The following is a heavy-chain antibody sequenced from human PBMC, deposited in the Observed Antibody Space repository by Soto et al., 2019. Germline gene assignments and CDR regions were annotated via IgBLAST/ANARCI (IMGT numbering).Heavy chain of an antibody. D-gene: IGHD5-12*01. CDR1: GGSFSGYY. CDR2: INHSGST. J-gene: IGHJ4*02. Sequence: SPTLSLTCAVSGGSFSGYYWSWIRQPPGKGLEWIGEINHSGSTNYNPSLKSRVTISVDTSKNQFSLKLSSVTAADTAVYYCAGPDIVATIPRYRTFDCWGQGTLVTVSS. CDR3: AGPDIVATIPRYRTFDC. V-gene: IGHV4-34*01.